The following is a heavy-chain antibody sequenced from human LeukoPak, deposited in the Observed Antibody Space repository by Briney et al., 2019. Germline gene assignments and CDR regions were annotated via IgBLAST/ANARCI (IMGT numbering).Heavy chain of an antibody. V-gene: IGHV1-18*01. Sequence: ASVKVSCKASGYTFTSYGISWVRQAPGQGLEWMGWISAYNGNTNYAQKFQGRVTMTEDTSTDTAYMELSSLRSEDTAVYYCVTYPYSSSWGQGTLVTVSS. CDR3: VTYPYSSS. D-gene: IGHD6-13*01. CDR1: GYTFTSYG. CDR2: ISAYNGNT. J-gene: IGHJ4*02.